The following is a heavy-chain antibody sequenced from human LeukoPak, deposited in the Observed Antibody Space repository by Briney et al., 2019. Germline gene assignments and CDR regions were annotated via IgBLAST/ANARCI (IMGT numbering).Heavy chain of an antibody. D-gene: IGHD3-22*01. Sequence: ASVKVSCKVSGYTLTELSMHWVRQAPGKGLEWMGGFDPEDGETIYAQKSQGRVTMTEDTSTDTAYMELSSLRSEDTAVYYCATGRYYDSSGSLDAFDIWGQGTMVTVSS. V-gene: IGHV1-24*01. CDR1: GYTLTELS. CDR2: FDPEDGET. CDR3: ATGRYYDSSGSLDAFDI. J-gene: IGHJ3*02.